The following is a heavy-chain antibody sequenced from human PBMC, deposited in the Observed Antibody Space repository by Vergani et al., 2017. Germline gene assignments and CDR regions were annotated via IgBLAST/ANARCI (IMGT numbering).Heavy chain of an antibody. CDR2: IMPILGTP. D-gene: IGHD2-2*01. CDR3: AKEYCTSDSCYALPFDI. CDR1: GGTFSNYV. J-gene: IGHJ3*02. Sequence: QVQLVQSGAEVKKPGSSVKVSCKASGGTFSNYVINWIRQAPGQGLEWMGGIMPILGTPYYAQNFQGRVTITADGSTRTANMELSSLRSEDTAVYYCAKEYCTSDSCYALPFDIWGQGTMVTVSS. V-gene: IGHV1-69*01.